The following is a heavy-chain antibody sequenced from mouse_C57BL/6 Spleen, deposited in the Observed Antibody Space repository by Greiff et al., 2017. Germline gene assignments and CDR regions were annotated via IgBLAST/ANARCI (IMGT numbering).Heavy chain of an antibody. Sequence: QVQLQQPGAELVRPGSSVKLSCKASGYTFTSYWMHWVKQRPIQGLEWIGNIDPSDSETHYNQKFKDKATLTVDKSSSTAYMQLSSLTSEDSAVYYCARYDYDVYAMDYWGQGTSVTVSS. V-gene: IGHV1-52*01. D-gene: IGHD2-4*01. J-gene: IGHJ4*01. CDR3: ARYDYDVYAMDY. CDR2: IDPSDSET. CDR1: GYTFTSYW.